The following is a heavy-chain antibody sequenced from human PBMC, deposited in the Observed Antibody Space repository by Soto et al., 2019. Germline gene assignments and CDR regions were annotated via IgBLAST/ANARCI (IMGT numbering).Heavy chain of an antibody. CDR3: AKAFSFWSGSAYYFDY. CDR2: ISGSGGST. V-gene: IGHV3-23*01. CDR1: GFTFSSYA. J-gene: IGHJ4*02. Sequence: GESLKISCAASGFTFSSYAMSWVRQAPGKGLEWVSAISGSGGSTYYADSVKGRFTISRDNSKNTLYLQMNSLRAEDTAVYYCAKAFSFWSGSAYYFDYWGQGTLVTVSS. D-gene: IGHD3-3*01.